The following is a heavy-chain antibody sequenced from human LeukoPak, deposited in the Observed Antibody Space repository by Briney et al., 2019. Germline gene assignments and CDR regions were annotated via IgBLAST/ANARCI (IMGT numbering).Heavy chain of an antibody. CDR1: GGSISGYY. Sequence: SETLSLTRTDPGGSISGYYWNWIRPPAGKGLEWIGRIYTTGDTNYNPSLRSRLTMSVDTSKNKFSLKLTSVTAADTAVYYCARERTVDGYPYYVDYWGQGPLVTVSS. J-gene: IGHJ4*02. D-gene: IGHD3-22*01. CDR2: IYTTGDT. CDR3: ARERTVDGYPYYVDY. V-gene: IGHV4-4*07.